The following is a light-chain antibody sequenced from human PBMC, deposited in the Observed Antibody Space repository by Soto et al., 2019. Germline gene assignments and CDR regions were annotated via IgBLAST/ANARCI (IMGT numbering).Light chain of an antibody. J-gene: IGKJ4*01. Sequence: DIQVTQSPSSLPASVGDRVIITCRTSQSISNYLNWYQHKPGKAPKVLISAASNLQSGVPSRFSGSGSGTVFTLTISSLQPEDFATYFCQQSYTLSPLTFGGGTKVDIK. CDR3: QQSYTLSPLT. CDR2: AAS. CDR1: QSISNY. V-gene: IGKV1-39*01.